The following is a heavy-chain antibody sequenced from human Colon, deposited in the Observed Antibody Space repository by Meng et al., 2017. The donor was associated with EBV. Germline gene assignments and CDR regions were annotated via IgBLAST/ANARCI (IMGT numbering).Heavy chain of an antibody. D-gene: IGHD2-8*02. Sequence: QALLHESGAGLLRPSWTLSLTLAGSGTSIITSNCWTWIRHAPGEGLEWIGAIYHNGQTNYNPSLKSRVSMSVDESKNEFSLNLKSVTAADTAVYYCARDGGVTHIPWGQGVLVTVSS. J-gene: IGHJ5*02. CDR2: IYHNGQT. V-gene: IGHV4-4*02. CDR3: ARDGGVTHIP. CDR1: GTSIITSNC.